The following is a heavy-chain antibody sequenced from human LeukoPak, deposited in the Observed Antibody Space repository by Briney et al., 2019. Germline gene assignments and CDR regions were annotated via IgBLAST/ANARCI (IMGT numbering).Heavy chain of an antibody. D-gene: IGHD6-19*01. V-gene: IGHV4-39*07. CDR3: AREAVARIDY. CDR1: GGSISSSSYY. J-gene: IGHJ4*02. Sequence: SETLSLTCTVSGGSISSSSYYWGWIRRPPGKGLEWIGSIYYTGSTYYNPSLKSRVTISVDTSKNQFSLKLSSVTPEDTAVYYCAREAVARIDYWGQGTPVTVSS. CDR2: IYYTGST.